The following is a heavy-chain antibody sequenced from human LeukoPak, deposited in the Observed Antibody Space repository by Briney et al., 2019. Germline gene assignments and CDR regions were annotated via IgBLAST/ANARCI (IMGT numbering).Heavy chain of an antibody. D-gene: IGHD5-24*01. CDR1: GCTFSTYW. J-gene: IGHJ5*01. CDR2: IKEDGSRQ. Sequence: GGSLRLSCAASGCTFSTYWMSWVRQTPGRGLEWVANIKEDGSRQYYVDSVKGRFTISRDNAKNSLYLQMNSLRVEDTAVYYCARDGGGYDSWGQGTLVTVSS. CDR3: ARDGGGYDS. V-gene: IGHV3-7*01.